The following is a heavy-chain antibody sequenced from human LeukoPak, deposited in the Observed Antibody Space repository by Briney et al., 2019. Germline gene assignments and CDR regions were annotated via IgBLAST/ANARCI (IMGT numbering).Heavy chain of an antibody. CDR2: IYYSGST. CDR1: RGSLTSSNYY. D-gene: IGHD3-16*01. V-gene: IGHV4-39*07. Sequence: SETLSLTCTVSRGSLTSSNYYWGWRRQPPGRGLEGFGSIYYSGSTYYNPSLQRRVTLSVDTSNNQFSLKLSSVTAEDTAVYYCSSQMGAFDSWGEGTLVTVSP. J-gene: IGHJ4*02. CDR3: SSQMGAFDS.